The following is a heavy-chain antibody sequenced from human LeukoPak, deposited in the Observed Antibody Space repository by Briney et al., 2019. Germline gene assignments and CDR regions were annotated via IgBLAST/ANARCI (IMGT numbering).Heavy chain of an antibody. Sequence: SETLSLTCTVSGGSISSSSYYWGWIRQPPGKGLEWIGSIYYSGSTYYNPSLKSRVTISVDTSKNQFSLKLSSVTAADTAVYYCARDPYVRNWNYGRGFDPWGQGTLVTVSS. D-gene: IGHD1-7*01. J-gene: IGHJ5*02. CDR3: ARDPYVRNWNYGRGFDP. CDR1: GGSISSSSYY. CDR2: IYYSGST. V-gene: IGHV4-39*02.